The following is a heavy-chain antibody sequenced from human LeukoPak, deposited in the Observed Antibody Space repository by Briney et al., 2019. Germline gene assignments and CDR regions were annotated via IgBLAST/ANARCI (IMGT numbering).Heavy chain of an antibody. D-gene: IGHD5-12*01. V-gene: IGHV3-11*04. CDR2: ISSSAFTK. CDR3: ARGDSQSKYRQFDS. CDR1: GFTFSDYY. Sequence: GGSLRLSCAASGFTFSDYYMTWIRQAPGKGLEWVSYISSSAFTKYYVDSVKGRFTISRDNAKNSLYLQMTSLRAEDTGVYYCARGDSQSKYRQFDSWGQGSLVIVSS. J-gene: IGHJ4*02.